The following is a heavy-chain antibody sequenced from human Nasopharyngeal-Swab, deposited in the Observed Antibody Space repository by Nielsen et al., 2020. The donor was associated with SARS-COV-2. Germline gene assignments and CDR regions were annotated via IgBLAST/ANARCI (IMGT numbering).Heavy chain of an antibody. J-gene: IGHJ5*02. CDR1: GFTFRNYA. V-gene: IGHV3-23*01. CDR3: VRDFPYNEVS. D-gene: IGHD5-24*01. CDR2: IGFRADDT. Sequence: GGSLRLSCKGSGFTFRNYALSWVRQTPGKGLEWVSTIGFRADDTHYVDSVEGRFTVSRDDSKSTLFLQMNRLRGEDTAVYYCVRDFPYNEVSWGQGTLVTVSS.